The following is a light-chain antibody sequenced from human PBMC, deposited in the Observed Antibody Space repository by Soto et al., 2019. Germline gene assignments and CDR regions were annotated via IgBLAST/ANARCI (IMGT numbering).Light chain of an antibody. CDR1: QGIKNW. CDR2: TGS. V-gene: IGKV1-12*01. CDR3: QQRHMWPIT. J-gene: IGKJ5*01. Sequence: DIQMTQSPSYVSASVGDRVTITCRASQGIKNWLAWYQQKPGKAPNLLIYTGSSLQSGVPSRFSGSGSGTDFTLTISSLEPEDSAVYYCQQRHMWPITFGQGTRLEIK.